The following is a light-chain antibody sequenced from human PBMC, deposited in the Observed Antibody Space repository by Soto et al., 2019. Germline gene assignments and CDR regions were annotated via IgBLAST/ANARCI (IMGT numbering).Light chain of an antibody. V-gene: IGKV3D-15*01. CDR2: GAS. J-gene: IGKJ5*01. CDR1: QSVSNN. Sequence: EIVLTQSPGTLSLSPGERAALSWRASQSVSNNYLAWYQQKPGQAPRLLIYGASNRATGIPARFSGSGSGTEFTLTINSLQSEDFAVYYCQQYNNWPAITFGQGTRLEIK. CDR3: QQYNNWPAIT.